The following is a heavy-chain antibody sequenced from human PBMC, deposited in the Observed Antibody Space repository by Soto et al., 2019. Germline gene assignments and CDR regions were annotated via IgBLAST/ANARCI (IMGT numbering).Heavy chain of an antibody. V-gene: IGHV1-24*01. Sequence: QVQLVQSGAEVKKPGASVKVSCKVSGYTLTELSMHWVRQAPGKGLEWMGGFDPEDGETIYAQKFQGRVTMTEDRSTDTAYMELSSLRSEDTAVYYCATDRRHYYGSGSPMDVWGQGTTVTVSS. CDR1: GYTLTELS. CDR2: FDPEDGET. J-gene: IGHJ6*02. D-gene: IGHD3-10*01. CDR3: ATDRRHYYGSGSPMDV.